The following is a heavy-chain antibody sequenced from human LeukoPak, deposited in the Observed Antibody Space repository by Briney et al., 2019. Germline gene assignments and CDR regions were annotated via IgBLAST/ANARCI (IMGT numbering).Heavy chain of an antibody. CDR1: GFTFSRYA. CDR2: IRYDGSNK. Sequence: GGSLRLSCAASGFTFSRYAMHWVRQAPGKGLEWVAFIRYDGSNKYYADSVKGRFTISRDNSKNTLYLQMNSLRAEDTAVYYCAKAHRGYSGYGDYWGQGTLVTVSS. J-gene: IGHJ4*02. D-gene: IGHD5-12*01. CDR3: AKAHRGYSGYGDY. V-gene: IGHV3-30*02.